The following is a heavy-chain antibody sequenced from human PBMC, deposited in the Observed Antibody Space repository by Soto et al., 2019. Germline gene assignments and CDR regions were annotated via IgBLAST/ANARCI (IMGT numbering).Heavy chain of an antibody. CDR1: GGTFSSYA. D-gene: IGHD3-22*01. V-gene: IGHV1-69*01. Sequence: QVQLVQSGAEVKKPGSSVKVSCKASGGTFSSYAISWVRQAPGQGLEWMGGIIPIFGTANYAQKFQGRVTITADESTSTAYMELSSLRSENTAVYYCARVPYYYDSSGYNRYFDYGGQGTLVTVSS. CDR2: IIPIFGTA. J-gene: IGHJ4*02. CDR3: ARVPYYYDSSGYNRYFDY.